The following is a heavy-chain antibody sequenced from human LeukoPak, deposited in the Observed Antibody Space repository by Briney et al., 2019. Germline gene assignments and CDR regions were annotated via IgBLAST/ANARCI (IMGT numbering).Heavy chain of an antibody. Sequence: PSDTLSLTCTVSGGSIRSTSYYWGWIRQPPGKGLEWLGSVHYSGSTYDNPSLKSRVTISVDTSKNQFSLKLISVTAADTAVYYCARRSTVAGRGRFDPWGQGTLVTVSS. J-gene: IGHJ5*02. D-gene: IGHD6-19*01. CDR1: GGSIRSTSYY. CDR2: VHYSGST. V-gene: IGHV4-39*01. CDR3: ARRSTVAGRGRFDP.